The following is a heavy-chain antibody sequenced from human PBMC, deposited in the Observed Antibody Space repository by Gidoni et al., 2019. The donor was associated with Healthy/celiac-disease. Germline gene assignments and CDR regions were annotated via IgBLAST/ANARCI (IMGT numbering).Heavy chain of an antibody. J-gene: IGHJ6*02. CDR1: GFTFSSYS. Sequence: EVQLVESGGGLVKPGGSLRLSCAASGFTFSSYSMNWVRQAPGKGLEWVSSISRSSSYIYYADSVKGRFTIPRDKGKNLLYPQMNRLRGEETAVYYCARLRGIAAMDVWGQGTTVTVSS. V-gene: IGHV3-21*01. CDR3: ARLRGIAAMDV. CDR2: ISRSSSYI. D-gene: IGHD6-13*01.